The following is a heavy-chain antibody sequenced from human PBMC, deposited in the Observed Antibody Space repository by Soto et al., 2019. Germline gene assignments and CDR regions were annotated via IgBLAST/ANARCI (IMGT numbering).Heavy chain of an antibody. D-gene: IGHD2-15*01. CDR3: ARVGGSTTARSFFDY. Sequence: SETLSLTCTVSGGSISSSSYXWGWIRQPPGKGLEWIGSIYYSGSTYYNPSLKSRVTISVDTSKNQFSLKLSSVTAADTAVYYCARVGGSTTARSFFDYWGQGTLVTVSS. V-gene: IGHV4-39*01. CDR1: GGSISSSSYX. CDR2: IYYSGST. J-gene: IGHJ4*02.